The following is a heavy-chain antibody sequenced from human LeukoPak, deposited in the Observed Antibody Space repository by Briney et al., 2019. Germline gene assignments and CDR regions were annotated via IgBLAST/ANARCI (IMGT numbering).Heavy chain of an antibody. CDR3: ARDPPYSSSRLDAFDI. CDR1: GGTFSSYA. V-gene: IGHV1-69*01. Sequence: GASVKVSCKASGGTFSSYAISWVRQAPGQGLEWMGGIIPIFGTANYAQKFQGRVTITADESTSTAHMELSSLRSEDTAVYYCARDPPYSSSRLDAFDIWGQGTMVTVSS. CDR2: IIPIFGTA. D-gene: IGHD6-6*01. J-gene: IGHJ3*02.